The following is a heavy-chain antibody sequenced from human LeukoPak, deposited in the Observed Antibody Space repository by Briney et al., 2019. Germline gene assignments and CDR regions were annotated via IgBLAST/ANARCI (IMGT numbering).Heavy chain of an antibody. J-gene: IGHJ5*02. Sequence: GGSLRLSCAASGFTFSSYSVNWVRQPPGKGLEWVAHIKPDGSEKNYVDSVKGRFTLFRDDAKNSVYLQMNSLRVEDTAVYYCARDSGVGGPWGQGMPVTVSS. CDR2: IKPDGSEK. D-gene: IGHD6-19*01. CDR1: GFTFSSYS. V-gene: IGHV3-7*01. CDR3: ARDSGVGGP.